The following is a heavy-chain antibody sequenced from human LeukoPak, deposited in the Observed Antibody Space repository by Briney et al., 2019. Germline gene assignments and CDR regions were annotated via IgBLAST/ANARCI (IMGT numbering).Heavy chain of an antibody. D-gene: IGHD3-22*01. Sequence: ASVKASCKTSGYTFPSYYIHWVRQAPGQGLEWMARINPSAGNTNYAPKFQGRVTLTRATSTATVYMELSRLNSKDTAVYYSARDSGWDFISSVDYWGQGTLVTVSS. CDR1: GYTFPSYY. V-gene: IGHV1-46*03. J-gene: IGHJ4*02. CDR2: INPSAGNT. CDR3: ARDSGWDFISSVDY.